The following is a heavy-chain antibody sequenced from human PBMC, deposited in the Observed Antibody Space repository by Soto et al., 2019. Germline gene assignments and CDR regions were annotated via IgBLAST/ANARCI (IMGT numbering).Heavy chain of an antibody. Sequence: GESLKISCSASGFTFSSYAMHWVRQAPGKGLEYVSAISSNGGSTYYADSVKGRFTISRDNSKNTLYLQMSSLRAEDTAVYYCVKTYTYYDFWSGYWVDLDYYYGMDVWGQGTTVTVSS. D-gene: IGHD3-3*01. CDR3: VKTYTYYDFWSGYWVDLDYYYGMDV. CDR1: GFTFSSYA. J-gene: IGHJ6*02. V-gene: IGHV3-64D*08. CDR2: ISSNGGST.